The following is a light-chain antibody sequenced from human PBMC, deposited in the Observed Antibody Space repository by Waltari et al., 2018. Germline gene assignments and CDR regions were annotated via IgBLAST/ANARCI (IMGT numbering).Light chain of an antibody. CDR3: SSYTSSSTLV. CDR2: EVS. Sequence: QSALTQPASVSGSPGQSITISCTGTSSDVGDYNYVSWYQQHPVKAPKLLIYEVSNRPSGISNRFSGSKSGSMASLTISGLQAEDEADYYCSSYTSSSTLVFGGGTKLTVL. V-gene: IGLV2-14*03. J-gene: IGLJ2*01. CDR1: SSDVGDYNY.